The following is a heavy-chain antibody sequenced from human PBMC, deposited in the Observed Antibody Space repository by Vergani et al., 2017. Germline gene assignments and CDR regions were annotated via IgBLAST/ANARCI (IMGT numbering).Heavy chain of an antibody. D-gene: IGHD3-10*01. CDR2: IIPIFGTA. CDR1: GGTFSSYA. CDR3: AGDQHGSGRMGYYYGMDV. V-gene: IGHV1-69*01. J-gene: IGHJ6*02. Sequence: QVQLVQSGAEVKKPGSSVKVSCKASGGTFSSYAISWVRQAPGQGLEWMGGIIPIFGTANYAQKFQGRVTITADESTSTAYMELSSLRSEDTAVYYCAGDQHGSGRMGYYYGMDVWGQGTTVTVSS.